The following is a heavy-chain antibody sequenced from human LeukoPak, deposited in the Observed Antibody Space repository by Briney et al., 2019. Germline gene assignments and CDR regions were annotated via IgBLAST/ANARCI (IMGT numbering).Heavy chain of an antibody. J-gene: IGHJ5*02. CDR2: IYYSGST. Sequence: PSETLSLTCTVSGGSISSYYWSWIRQPPGKGLEWIGYIYYSGSTNYNPSLKSRVTISVDTSKNQFSLKLSSVTAADTAVYYCARHVYCDSSGFWFDPWGQGTLVTVSS. D-gene: IGHD3-22*01. CDR1: GGSISSYY. V-gene: IGHV4-59*08. CDR3: ARHVYCDSSGFWFDP.